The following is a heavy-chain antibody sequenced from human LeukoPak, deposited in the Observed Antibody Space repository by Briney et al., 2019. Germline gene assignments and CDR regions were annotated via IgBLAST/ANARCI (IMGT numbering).Heavy chain of an antibody. D-gene: IGHD2-15*01. CDR3: ARLGYCSGGSCSGDFDL. CDR2: ISAYNGNT. Sequence: ASVKVSCKASGYTFTSYGISWVRQAPGQGLEWMGWISAYNGNTNYAQKLQGRVTMTTDTSTRTAYMELRSLRSDDTAVYYCARLGYCSGGSCSGDFDLWGRGTLVTVSS. J-gene: IGHJ2*01. V-gene: IGHV1-18*01. CDR1: GYTFTSYG.